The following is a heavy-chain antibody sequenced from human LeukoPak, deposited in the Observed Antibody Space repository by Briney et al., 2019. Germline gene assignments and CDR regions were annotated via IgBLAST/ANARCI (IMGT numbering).Heavy chain of an antibody. V-gene: IGHV3-66*01. CDR3: ARDNSDRPEDL. Sequence: PGGSLRLSCAASGFIVTSDYMIWVRQAPGKGLEWVSLISSGGTTYYADSVKGRFSISRDNSKNTVYLQMNSLRAEDTAVYYCARDNSDRPEDLWGHGTLVTVSS. CDR1: GFIVTSDY. D-gene: IGHD6-6*01. CDR2: ISSGGTT. J-gene: IGHJ5*02.